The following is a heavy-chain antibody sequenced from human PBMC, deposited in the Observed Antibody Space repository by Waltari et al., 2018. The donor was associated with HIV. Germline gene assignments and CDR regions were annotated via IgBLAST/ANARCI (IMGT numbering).Heavy chain of an antibody. J-gene: IGHJ4*02. V-gene: IGHV1-46*03. CDR3: ANTRVGDFDY. D-gene: IGHD1-26*01. Sequence: QVLLVQSGAEVKRPGASVMISCEAYGNPFTSYYMNWVRQVPGLGLEWMGVINPNSGTSTYAQKFRGRVTMTRDLSTRTYYLELSNLKSDDTAVYFCANTRVGDFDYWGQGTQVTVS. CDR2: INPNSGTS. CDR1: GNPFTSYY.